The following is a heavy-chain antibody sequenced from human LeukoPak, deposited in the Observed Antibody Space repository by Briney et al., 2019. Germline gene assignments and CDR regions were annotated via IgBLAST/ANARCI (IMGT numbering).Heavy chain of an antibody. CDR3: ARVGPVVVAATLWFDP. V-gene: IGHV4-38-2*02. CDR1: GYSISSGYY. J-gene: IGHJ5*02. CDR2: IYHSGST. D-gene: IGHD2-15*01. Sequence: SETLSLTCTVSGYSISSGYYWGWIRQPPGKGLEWIGSIYHSGSTYYNPSLKSRVTISVDTSKNQFSLKLSSVTAADTAVYYCARVGPVVVAATLWFDPWGQGTLVTVSS.